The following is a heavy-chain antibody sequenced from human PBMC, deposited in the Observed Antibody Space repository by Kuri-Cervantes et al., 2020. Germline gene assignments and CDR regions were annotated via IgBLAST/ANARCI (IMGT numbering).Heavy chain of an antibody. D-gene: IGHD6-19*01. CDR3: ASRSSGWYEAFDI. CDR1: GYSFTSYW. V-gene: IGHV5-51*01. CDR2: IYPGDSDT. Sequence: KVSCKGSGYSFTSYWIGWVRQMPGKGLEWMGIIYPGDSDTRYSPSFQGQVTISADKSVSTAYLQWSSLKASDTAMYYCASRSSGWYEAFDIWGQGTMVTVSS. J-gene: IGHJ3*02.